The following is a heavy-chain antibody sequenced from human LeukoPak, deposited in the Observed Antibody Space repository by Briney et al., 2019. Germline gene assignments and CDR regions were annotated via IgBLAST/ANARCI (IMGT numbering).Heavy chain of an antibody. V-gene: IGHV4-59*01. Sequence: PSETLSLTCTVSGGSISSYYWSWIRQPPGKGLEWIGYIYYSGSTNYNPSLKSRVTISVDTSKNQFSLKLSSVTAADTAVYYCARVAAAGHLDYWGQGTLVTVSS. CDR3: ARVAAAGHLDY. CDR1: GGSISSYY. D-gene: IGHD6-13*01. J-gene: IGHJ4*02. CDR2: IYYSGST.